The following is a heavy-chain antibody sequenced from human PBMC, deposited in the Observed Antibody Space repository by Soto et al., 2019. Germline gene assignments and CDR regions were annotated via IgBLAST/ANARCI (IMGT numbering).Heavy chain of an antibody. CDR2: ISCDGGST. CDR3: AKDRSMYSSSWYVSHYGMDV. D-gene: IGHD6-13*01. V-gene: IGHV3-43*01. CDR1: GFTFDDYT. Sequence: LILSCAASGFTFDDYTIHWVRQAPVKFLDWVSLISCDGGSTYYADSVKGRFTISRDNSKNSLYLQMNSLRTEDTALYYCAKDRSMYSSSWYVSHYGMDVWGQGTTVTVSS. J-gene: IGHJ6*02.